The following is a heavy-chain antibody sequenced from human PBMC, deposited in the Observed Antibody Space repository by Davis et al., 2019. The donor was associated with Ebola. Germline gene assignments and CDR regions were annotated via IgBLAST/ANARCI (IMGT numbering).Heavy chain of an antibody. CDR1: GGTFSSYA. CDR2: IIPIFGTA. Sequence: SVKVSCKASGGTFSSYAISWVRQAPGQGLEWMGGIIPIFGTANYAQKFQGRVTITADESTSTAYMELSSLRSEDTAVYYCARVGSSYSNSSEGLDYWGQGTLVTVSS. D-gene: IGHD6-6*01. J-gene: IGHJ4*02. V-gene: IGHV1-69*13. CDR3: ARVGSSYSNSSEGLDY.